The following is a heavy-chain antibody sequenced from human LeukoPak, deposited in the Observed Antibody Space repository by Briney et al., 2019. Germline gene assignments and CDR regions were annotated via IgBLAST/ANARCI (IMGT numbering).Heavy chain of an antibody. CDR1: GGSFSGYY. Sequence: SETLSLTCAVYGGSFSGYYWSWIRQPPGKGLEWIGEINHSGSTNYNPSLKSRVTISVDTSKNQFSLKLSSVTAADTAVHYCARGRNTMDVWGKGTTVTVSS. V-gene: IGHV4-34*01. CDR2: INHSGST. CDR3: ARGRNTMDV. J-gene: IGHJ6*04.